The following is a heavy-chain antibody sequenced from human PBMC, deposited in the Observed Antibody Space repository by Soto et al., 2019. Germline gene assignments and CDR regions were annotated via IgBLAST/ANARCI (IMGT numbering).Heavy chain of an antibody. J-gene: IGHJ4*02. D-gene: IGHD3-22*01. Sequence: ASVKVSCKASGYTFTSYYMHWVRQAPGQGLEWMGIINPSGGSTSYAQKFQGRVTMTRDTSTSTVYMELSSLRSEDTAVYYCAIDLGYYDSSGYLDYWGQGTLVTVSS. CDR1: GYTFTSYY. CDR3: AIDLGYYDSSGYLDY. V-gene: IGHV1-46*01. CDR2: INPSGGST.